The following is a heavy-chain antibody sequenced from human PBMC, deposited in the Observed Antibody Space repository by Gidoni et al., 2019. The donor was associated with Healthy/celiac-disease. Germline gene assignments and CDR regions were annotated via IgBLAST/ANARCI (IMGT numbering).Heavy chain of an antibody. D-gene: IGHD2-15*01. CDR1: GGTFSSYT. Sequence: QVQLVQSGAEVKKPGSSVKVSCKASGGTFSSYTISWVRQAPGQGLEWMGRIIPILGIANYAQKFQGRVTITADKSTSTAYMELSSLRSEDTAVYYCARDSGGGYSHFDYWGQGTLVTVSS. V-gene: IGHV1-69*08. CDR2: IIPILGIA. J-gene: IGHJ4*02. CDR3: ARDSGGGYSHFDY.